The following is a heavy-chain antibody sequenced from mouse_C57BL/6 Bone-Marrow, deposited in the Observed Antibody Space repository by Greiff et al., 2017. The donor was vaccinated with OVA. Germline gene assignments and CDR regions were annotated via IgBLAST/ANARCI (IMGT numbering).Heavy chain of an antibody. D-gene: IGHD1-3*01. J-gene: IGHJ1*03. CDR1: GYTSTDYY. Sequence: QVQLKESGPELVKPGASVKISCKASGYTSTDYYINWVKQRPGQGLEWIGWIFPGSGSTYYNEKFKGKATLTVDKSSSTAYMLLSSLTSEDSAVYFCARYPSPYKDEYFDVWGTGTTVTVSS. V-gene: IGHV1-75*01. CDR3: ARYPSPYKDEYFDV. CDR2: IFPGSGST.